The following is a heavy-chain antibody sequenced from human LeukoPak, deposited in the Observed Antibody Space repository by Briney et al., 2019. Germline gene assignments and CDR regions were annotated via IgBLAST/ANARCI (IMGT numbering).Heavy chain of an antibody. J-gene: IGHJ4*02. CDR1: GFTFISYG. CDR2: IKQDGSEK. V-gene: IGHV3-7*04. CDR3: ARPRGSSWYFDF. D-gene: IGHD6-13*01. Sequence: PGGPLRLSCAASGFTFISYGMSWPPQAPGKGLEGGANIKQDGSEKYYVDSLKGRSTISRDNAKNSLYLQMNSLRVEDTAVYYCARPRGSSWYFDFWGQGTLVTVSS.